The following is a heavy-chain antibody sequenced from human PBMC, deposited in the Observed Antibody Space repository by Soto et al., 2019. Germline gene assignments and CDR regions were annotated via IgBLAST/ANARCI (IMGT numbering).Heavy chain of an antibody. D-gene: IGHD1-1*01. CDR2: TRNKANSYTT. Sequence: GGSLRLSCAASGFTFSDHYMDWVRQAPGKGLEWVGRTRNKANSYTTEYAASVKGRFTISRDDSKNSLYLQMNSLKTEDTAVYYCARANAHDVGGDYYYGMDVWGQGTTVTVSS. V-gene: IGHV3-72*01. CDR3: ARANAHDVGGDYYYGMDV. J-gene: IGHJ6*02. CDR1: GFTFSDHY.